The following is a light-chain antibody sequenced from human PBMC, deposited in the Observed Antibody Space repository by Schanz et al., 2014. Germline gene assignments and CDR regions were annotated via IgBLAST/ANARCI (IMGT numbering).Light chain of an antibody. CDR3: QQYGSSPGT. CDR1: QSVSSSY. Sequence: EIVLTQSPGTLSLSPGESATLSCRASQSVSSSYLGWYQQKPGQAPRLLIHGASSRAAGIPDRFRGSGSGTDFTLTISRLEPEDFAVYYCQQYGSSPGTFGQGTKVEIK. V-gene: IGKV3-20*01. CDR2: GAS. J-gene: IGKJ1*01.